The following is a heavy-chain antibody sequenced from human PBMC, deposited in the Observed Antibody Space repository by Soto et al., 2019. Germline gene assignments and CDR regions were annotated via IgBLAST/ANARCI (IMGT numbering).Heavy chain of an antibody. V-gene: IGHV1-18*01. CDR2: ISGYNGNT. CDR3: SRFIMVGGWFDPNYYHGMDV. D-gene: IGHD6-19*01. CDR1: GYTFSNYG. Sequence: QVQLVQSGAEVKKPGASVTVSCKTSGYTFSNYGINWVRQAPGQGLEWMGWISGYNGNTNYAQTVQSRVTKTTDTSTGTVYMDLRSLKSDDTSIYYCSRFIMVGGWFDPNYYHGMDVWGQGTTVTVSS. J-gene: IGHJ6*02.